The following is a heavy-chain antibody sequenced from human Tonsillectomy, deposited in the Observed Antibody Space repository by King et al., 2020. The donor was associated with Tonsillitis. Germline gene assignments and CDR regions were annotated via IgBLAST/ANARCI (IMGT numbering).Heavy chain of an antibody. J-gene: IGHJ4*02. CDR3: ARGRRGDSGGYYKNLYWNY. V-gene: IGHV4-59*01. CDR1: GGSISSYY. D-gene: IGHD3-22*01. Sequence: VQLQESGPGLVKPSETLSLTCTVSGGSISSYYWSWIRQPPGKGLEWVGYIYYSGGTNYNPSLKCRVTISVDTSKNQFSLKLSSVTAADTAVYYCARGRRGDSGGYYKNLYWNYWGQGTLVTVSS. CDR2: IYYSGGT.